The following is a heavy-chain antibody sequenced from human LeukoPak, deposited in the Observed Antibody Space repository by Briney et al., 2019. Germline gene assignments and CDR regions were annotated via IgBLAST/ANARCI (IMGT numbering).Heavy chain of an antibody. CDR2: VKSDGSST. Sequence: GGSLRLSCTTSGFSFSGYWMHWVRQAPGKGLVWVSRVKSDGSSTKYADSVKGRFSISRDNARNTLYLQMNSLRAEDTAVYYCARGGLLLLFPYYFDYWGQGTLVTVSS. D-gene: IGHD3/OR15-3a*01. V-gene: IGHV3-74*03. CDR3: ARGGLLLLFPYYFDY. J-gene: IGHJ4*02. CDR1: GFSFSGYW.